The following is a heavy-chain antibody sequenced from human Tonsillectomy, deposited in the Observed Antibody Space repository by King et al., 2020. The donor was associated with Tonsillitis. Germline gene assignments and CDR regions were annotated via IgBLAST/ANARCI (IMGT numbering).Heavy chain of an antibody. Sequence: VQLVESGGGLVQPGGSLRLSCAASGFTFSSYEMNWVRQAPGKGLEWVSYISSSGSTIYYADSVKGRFTISRDNAKNSLYLQMNSLRAEDTAVYYCARGEGEYDFWGGYDSGMAYNWFDPWGQGTLVTVSS. CDR2: ISSSGSTI. CDR1: GFTFSSYE. J-gene: IGHJ5*02. V-gene: IGHV3-48*03. CDR3: ARGEGEYDFWGGYDSGMAYNWFDP. D-gene: IGHD3-3*01.